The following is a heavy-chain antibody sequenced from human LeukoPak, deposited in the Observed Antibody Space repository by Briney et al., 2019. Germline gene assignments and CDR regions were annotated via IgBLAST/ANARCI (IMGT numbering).Heavy chain of an antibody. V-gene: IGHV1-2*02. J-gene: IGHJ3*02. Sequence: GASVKVSCKASGYTFTGYYMHWVRQAPGQGLEWMGWINPNSGGTNYAQKFQGRVTMTRDTSISTAYMELSRLRSDDTAVYYCARDFPNSSGWDAFDIWGQGTMVTVSS. D-gene: IGHD6-19*01. CDR3: ARDFPNSSGWDAFDI. CDR1: GYTFTGYY. CDR2: INPNSGGT.